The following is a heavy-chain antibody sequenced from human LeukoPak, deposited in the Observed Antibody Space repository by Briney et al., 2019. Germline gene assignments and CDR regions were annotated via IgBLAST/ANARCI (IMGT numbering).Heavy chain of an antibody. CDR2: LSSSSSTI. J-gene: IGHJ4*02. CDR3: AKDSYDILTGLFDY. V-gene: IGHV3-48*04. CDR1: GFTFSSYS. D-gene: IGHD3-9*01. Sequence: GGSLRLSCAASGFTFSSYSMNWVRQAPGKGLEWVSYLSSSSSTIYYADSVKGRFTISRDNAKNSLYLQMNSLRAEDTALYYCAKDSYDILTGLFDYWGQGTLVTVSS.